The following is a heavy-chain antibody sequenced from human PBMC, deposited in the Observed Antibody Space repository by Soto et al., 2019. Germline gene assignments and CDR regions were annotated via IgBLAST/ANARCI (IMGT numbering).Heavy chain of an antibody. CDR1: GYNFDSYG. V-gene: IGHV1-18*04. CDR2: ISTYTGNT. Sequence: QVQLVQSRAEVRKPGASVRVTCQASGYNFDSYGLNWVRQAPGQGPQWMGWISTYTGNTDIAPRFQGSLILHTYTSTSTAYVELRSLGSDDTAVYYCVREVLVESGSVGGHWGQGTLVTVAS. J-gene: IGHJ4*02. D-gene: IGHD2-15*01. CDR3: VREVLVESGSVGGH.